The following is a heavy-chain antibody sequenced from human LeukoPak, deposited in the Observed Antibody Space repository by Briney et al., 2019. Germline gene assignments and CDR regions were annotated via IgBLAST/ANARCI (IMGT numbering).Heavy chain of an antibody. Sequence: PSETLSLTCAVYGGSFSGYYWSWIRQPPGKGLEWIGYIYYSGSTNYNPSLKSRVTISVDTSKNQFSLKLSSVTAADTAVYYCARADGNYYYGSGSYSYWGQGTLVTVSS. J-gene: IGHJ4*02. CDR2: IYYSGST. CDR1: GGSFSGYY. V-gene: IGHV4-59*01. D-gene: IGHD3-10*01. CDR3: ARADGNYYYGSGSYSY.